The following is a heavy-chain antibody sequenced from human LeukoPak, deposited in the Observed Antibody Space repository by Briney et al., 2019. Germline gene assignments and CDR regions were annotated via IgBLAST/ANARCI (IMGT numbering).Heavy chain of an antibody. CDR1: GGSFSAYY. J-gene: IGHJ4*02. CDR3: ARSPRYSGYDYGSVY. CDR2: INHSGRT. Sequence: SETLSLTCAVYGGSFSAYYWSWLRQPPGKGLEWIGEINHSGRTNYNASLKSRVTISVDTSKNQFSLKMSYVTAADTAVYYCARSPRYSGYDYGSVYWGRGILVTVSS. V-gene: IGHV4-34*01. D-gene: IGHD5-12*01.